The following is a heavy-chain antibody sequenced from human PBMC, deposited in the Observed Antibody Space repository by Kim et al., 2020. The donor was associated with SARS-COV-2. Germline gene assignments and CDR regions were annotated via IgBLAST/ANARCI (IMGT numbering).Heavy chain of an antibody. CDR3: ARVQLLPESDAFDI. D-gene: IGHD2-2*01. J-gene: IGHJ3*02. V-gene: IGHV3-21*01. Sequence: DSVKGRFTISRDNAKNSLYLQMNSLRAEDTAVYYCARVQLLPESDAFDIWGQGTMVTVSS.